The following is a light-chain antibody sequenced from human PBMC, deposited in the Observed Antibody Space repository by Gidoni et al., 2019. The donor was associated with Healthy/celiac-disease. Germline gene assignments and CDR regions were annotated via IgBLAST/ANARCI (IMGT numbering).Light chain of an antibody. CDR3: QQLSSSPLT. V-gene: IGKV1-9*01. CDR1: PVSSSY. Sequence: DIPFSQSPSFLSASVGDRVTITCRASPVSSSYLAWYQQKPGKAPKLLSYAASTLQGGVPSRFSGSGSGTEFTLTISSLQPEDFATYSCQQLSSSPLTFGPGTKVDIK. J-gene: IGKJ3*01. CDR2: AAS.